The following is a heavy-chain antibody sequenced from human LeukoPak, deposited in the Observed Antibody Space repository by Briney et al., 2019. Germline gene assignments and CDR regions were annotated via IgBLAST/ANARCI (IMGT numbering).Heavy chain of an antibody. J-gene: IGHJ4*02. Sequence: GGSLRLSCAGSGFVVTANYLAWARQAPGKGLEWVSTISNNGGYTYYADSVQGRFTISRDNSKSTLCLQMNSLRAEDTAVYYCAKQLGYCSDGSCYFPYWGQGTLVTVSS. CDR1: GFVVTANY. D-gene: IGHD2-15*01. CDR3: AKQLGYCSDGSCYFPY. CDR2: ISNNGGYT. V-gene: IGHV3-23*01.